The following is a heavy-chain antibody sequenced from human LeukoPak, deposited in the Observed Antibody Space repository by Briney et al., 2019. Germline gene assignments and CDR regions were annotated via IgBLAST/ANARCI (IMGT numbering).Heavy chain of an antibody. Sequence: ASVKVSCKASGYTFTGYYMHWVRQAPGQGLEWMGWINPNSGGTNYAQKFQGRVTMTRDTSISTAYMELSRLRSDDTAVYYCARVPIAAAGRLLPPLDWFDPWGQGTLVTVSS. V-gene: IGHV1-2*02. CDR3: ARVPIAAAGRLLPPLDWFDP. J-gene: IGHJ5*02. CDR1: GYTFTGYY. D-gene: IGHD6-13*01. CDR2: INPNSGGT.